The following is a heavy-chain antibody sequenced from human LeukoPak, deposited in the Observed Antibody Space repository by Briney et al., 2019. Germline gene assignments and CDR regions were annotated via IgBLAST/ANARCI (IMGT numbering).Heavy chain of an antibody. Sequence: ASVKVSCKSSGYTFTSYHIHWVRQAPGQGLEWMGIINPSGGSTTYAQNFQGRVTMTRDTSTSTLYMDLSSLRSEGTALYYCARDSGGYYDYWGQGTLVTVSS. CDR3: ARDSGGYYDY. J-gene: IGHJ4*02. V-gene: IGHV1-46*01. D-gene: IGHD3-16*01. CDR1: GYTFTSYH. CDR2: INPSGGST.